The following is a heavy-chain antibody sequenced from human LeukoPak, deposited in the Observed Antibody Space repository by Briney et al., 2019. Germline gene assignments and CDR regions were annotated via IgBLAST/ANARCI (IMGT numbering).Heavy chain of an antibody. D-gene: IGHD2-2*03. CDR3: ARHWKSSYTLIGY. CDR1: GGSISTYY. J-gene: IGHJ4*02. CDR2: VYYSGTT. Sequence: PSETLSLTCTVSGGSISTYYWSWIRQPPGKGLEWIGYVYYSGTTNYNPSLKSRVTISVDTSKNQFYLKLSSVTAADTAVYYCARHWKSSYTLIGYWGQGTLVTVSS. V-gene: IGHV4-59*08.